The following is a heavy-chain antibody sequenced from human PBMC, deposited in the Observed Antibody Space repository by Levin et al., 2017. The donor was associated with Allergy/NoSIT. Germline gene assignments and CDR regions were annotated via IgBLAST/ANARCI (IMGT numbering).Heavy chain of an antibody. CDR3: ARARVRSWLVD. V-gene: IGHV1-18*01. J-gene: IGHJ4*02. CDR1: GYTFTSYG. CDR2: ISAYNGNT. Sequence: GESLKISCKASGYTFTSYGISWVRQAPGQGLEWMGWISAYNGNTNYAQKLQGRVTMTTDTSTSTAYMELRSLRSDDTAVYYCARARVRSWLVDWGQGTLVTVSS. D-gene: IGHD2-8*01.